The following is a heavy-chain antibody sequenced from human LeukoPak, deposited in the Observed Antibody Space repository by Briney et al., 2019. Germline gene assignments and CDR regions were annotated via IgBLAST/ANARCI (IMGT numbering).Heavy chain of an antibody. D-gene: IGHD6-13*01. Sequence: GGSLRLSCTASGFTFGDYAMSWFRQAPGKGLEWVGFIRSKAYGGTTEYAASVKGRFTISRDDPKSIAYLQMNSLKTEDTAVYYCTIAAAVPFFDYWGQGTLVTVSS. CDR2: IRSKAYGGTT. J-gene: IGHJ4*02. V-gene: IGHV3-49*03. CDR1: GFTFGDYA. CDR3: TIAAAVPFFDY.